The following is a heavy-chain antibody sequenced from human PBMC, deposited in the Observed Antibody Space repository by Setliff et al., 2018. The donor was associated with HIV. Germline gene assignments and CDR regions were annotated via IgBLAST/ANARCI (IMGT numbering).Heavy chain of an antibody. V-gene: IGHV4-4*09. Sequence: PSETLSLTCTVSGDSISTYYWSWIRQPLGKGLEWIGYIYISGRTSYNPSLKSRVTISVDTSKNQFSLKLSSVTAADTAIYYCSRSPKGRYGDYVYAFDIWGQGTMVT. CDR3: SRSPKGRYGDYVYAFDI. CDR1: GDSISTYY. J-gene: IGHJ3*02. CDR2: IYISGRT. D-gene: IGHD4-17*01.